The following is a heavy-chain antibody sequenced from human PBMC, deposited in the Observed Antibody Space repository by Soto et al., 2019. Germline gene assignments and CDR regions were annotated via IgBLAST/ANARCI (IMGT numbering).Heavy chain of an antibody. CDR1: GFTFSSYW. CDR2: IKQDGSEK. Sequence: GGSLRLSCAASGFTFSSYWMSWVRQAPGKGLEWVANIKQDGSEKYYVDSVKGRFTISRDNAKNSLYLQMNSLRAEDTAVYYCARVAYYDFWSGYYDYYYGMDVWGQGTTVTVSS. CDR3: ARVAYYDFWSGYYDYYYGMDV. V-gene: IGHV3-7*05. J-gene: IGHJ6*02. D-gene: IGHD3-3*01.